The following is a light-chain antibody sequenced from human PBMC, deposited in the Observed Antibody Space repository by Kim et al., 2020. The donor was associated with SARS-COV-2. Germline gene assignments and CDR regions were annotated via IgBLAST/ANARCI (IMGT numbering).Light chain of an antibody. Sequence: VAPGERVTLQCRASQTVNIDLAWYRQKPGQPPSLLIYGASTRATNIPARFSGSGSGTDFTLTINGLQSEDFAVYYCQQYDSLPRTFGQGTKVEIK. V-gene: IGKV3-15*01. J-gene: IGKJ1*01. CDR2: GAS. CDR3: QQYDSLPRT. CDR1: QTVNID.